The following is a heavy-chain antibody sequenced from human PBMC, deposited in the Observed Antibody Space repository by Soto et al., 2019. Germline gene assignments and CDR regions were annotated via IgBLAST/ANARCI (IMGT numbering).Heavy chain of an antibody. CDR2: ISYDGSNK. CDR1: GFTFSSFA. Sequence: GGSLRLSCAASGFTFSSFAMHWVRQAPGKGLEWVAVISYDGSNKYYADSVKGRFTISRGNSKNTLYLQMNSLRAEDTAVYYCAKDWDLWAYGYYYGMAVWGQGTTVTVSS. CDR3: AKDWDLWAYGYYYGMAV. D-gene: IGHD1-26*01. V-gene: IGHV3-30*04. J-gene: IGHJ6*02.